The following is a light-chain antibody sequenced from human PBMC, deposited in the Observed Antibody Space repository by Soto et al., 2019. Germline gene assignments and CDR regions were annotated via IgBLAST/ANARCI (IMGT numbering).Light chain of an antibody. Sequence: EIVLTQSPGTLSLSPGERATLSCRASQSVSSSYLGWYQQKPGQAPRLLIYGGSSRATGSPDRFSGSGSGTDFTLTISRLEPEDFAVYYCQQYGSLPRTFGQGTKLEIK. CDR2: GGS. J-gene: IGKJ2*01. CDR3: QQYGSLPRT. CDR1: QSVSSSY. V-gene: IGKV3-20*01.